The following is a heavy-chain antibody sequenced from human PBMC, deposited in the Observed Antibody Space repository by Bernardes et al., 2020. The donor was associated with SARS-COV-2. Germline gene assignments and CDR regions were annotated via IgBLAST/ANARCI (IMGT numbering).Heavy chain of an antibody. Sequence: ASVKVSCKASGYTFTSYGISWVRQAPGQGLEWMGWISAYNGNTNYAQKLQGRVTMTTDTSTSTAYMELRSLRSDDTAVYYCARVGGYCSSTSCYGYYYYGMDVWGQGTTVTVSS. CDR2: ISAYNGNT. D-gene: IGHD2-2*01. J-gene: IGHJ6*02. V-gene: IGHV1-18*01. CDR3: ARVGGYCSSTSCYGYYYYGMDV. CDR1: GYTFTSYG.